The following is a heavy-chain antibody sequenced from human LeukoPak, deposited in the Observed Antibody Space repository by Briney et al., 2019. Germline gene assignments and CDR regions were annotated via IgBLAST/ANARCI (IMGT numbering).Heavy chain of an antibody. CDR2: IYYSGST. CDR1: GGSISSYY. Sequence: SETLSPTCTVSGGSISSYYWSWIRQPPGKGLEWIGYIYYSGSTNYNPSLKSRVTISVDTSKNQFSLKLSSVTAADTAVYYCASSMSRFGEQYDYWGQGTLVTVSS. D-gene: IGHD3-10*01. CDR3: ASSMSRFGEQYDY. V-gene: IGHV4-59*01. J-gene: IGHJ4*02.